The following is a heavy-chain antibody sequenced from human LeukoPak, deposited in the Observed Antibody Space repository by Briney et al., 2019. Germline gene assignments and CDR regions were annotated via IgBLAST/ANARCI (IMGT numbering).Heavy chain of an antibody. CDR1: GGSFSGYY. J-gene: IGHJ5*02. CDR2: INHSGST. Sequence: PSETLSLTCAVYGGSFSGYYWSWIRQPPGKGLEWIGEINHSGSTNYNPSLKSRVTISVDTSKNQFSLKLSSVTAADTAVYFCARGYASSWYWNWFDPWGQGTLVSVSS. V-gene: IGHV4-34*01. CDR3: ARGYASSWYWNWFDP. D-gene: IGHD6-13*01.